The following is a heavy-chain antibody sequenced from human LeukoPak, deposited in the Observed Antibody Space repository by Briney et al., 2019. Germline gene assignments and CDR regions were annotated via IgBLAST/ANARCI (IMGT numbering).Heavy chain of an antibody. J-gene: IGHJ4*02. CDR2: IKQDGSEK. CDR3: VRDTWRAYFDY. D-gene: IGHD3-16*01. V-gene: IGHV3-7*05. CDR1: GFIASSNY. Sequence: PGGSLRLSCVVSGFIASSNYMSWVRQAPGKRLEFVANIKQDGSEKNHADSVKGRFTISRDNARNSLYLQMNSLRADDTAVYYCVRDTWRAYFDYWGQGSLVTVSS.